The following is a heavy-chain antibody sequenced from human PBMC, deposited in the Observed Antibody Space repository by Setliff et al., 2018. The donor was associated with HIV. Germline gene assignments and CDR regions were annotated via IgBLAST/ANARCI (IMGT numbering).Heavy chain of an antibody. V-gene: IGHV3-23*01. CDR2: ISGDGGDT. D-gene: IGHD3-22*01. CDR3: ARQAHPRGYYGSAGLFDY. J-gene: IGHJ4*02. CDR1: GFTFTTYP. Sequence: GGSLRLSCVASGFTFTTYPMSWVRQAPGKGLEWVSAISGDGGDTAYADSLKGRFTISRDTSKNTLHLHMNSLRAEDAAVYYCARQAHPRGYYGSAGLFDYWGQGTPVTVSS.